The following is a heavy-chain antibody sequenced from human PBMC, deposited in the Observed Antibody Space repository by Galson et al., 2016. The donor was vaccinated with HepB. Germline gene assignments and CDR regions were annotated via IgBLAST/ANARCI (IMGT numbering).Heavy chain of an antibody. CDR1: GGSFSDSY. D-gene: IGHD1-14*01. V-gene: IGHV4-34*03. CDR2: INHSGTT. Sequence: TLSLTCAVYGGSFSDSYWGWIRQPPGKGLEWIGEINHSGTTNFHPSFKSRVTISVATSQKQFSLDLNSFTSADTAAHCRTTNPPPSAPGTTVPCSSSTTNFHPSFKRRVTISVDTSQKQFSLELNSVTAADTAVYYCTTNLLFWSRGTLVTVSS. CDR3: TTNPPPSAPGTTVPCSSSTTNFHPSFKRRVTISVDTSQKQFSLELNSVTAADTAVYYCTTNLLF. J-gene: IGHJ4*02.